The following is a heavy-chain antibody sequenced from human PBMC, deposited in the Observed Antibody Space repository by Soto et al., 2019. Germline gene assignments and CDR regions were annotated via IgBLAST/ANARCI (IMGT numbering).Heavy chain of an antibody. CDR1: GFTFSSYA. Sequence: GGSLRLSCAASGFTFSSYAMSWVRQAPGKGLEWVSAISGSGGSTYYADSVKGRFTISRDNSKNTLYLQMNSLRAEDTAVYYCAKTPTSSSWYTGYYYYYMDVWGKGTTVTVSS. CDR2: ISGSGGST. V-gene: IGHV3-23*01. D-gene: IGHD6-13*01. J-gene: IGHJ6*03. CDR3: AKTPTSSSWYTGYYYYYMDV.